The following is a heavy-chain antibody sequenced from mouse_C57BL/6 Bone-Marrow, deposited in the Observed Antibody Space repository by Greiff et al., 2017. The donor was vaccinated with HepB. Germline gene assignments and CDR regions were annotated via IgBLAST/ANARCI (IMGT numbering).Heavy chain of an antibody. CDR1: GYTFNSYW. D-gene: IGHD1-1*01. CDR3: ARRDGSSDDY. J-gene: IGHJ2*01. CDR2: IHPNSGST. V-gene: IGHV1-64*01. Sequence: QVQLQQPGAELVKPGASVKLSCKASGYTFNSYWMHWVKQRPGQGLEWIGMIHPNSGSTNYNEKFKSKATLTVDKSSSTAYMQLSSLTSEDSAVYYCARRDGSSDDYWGQGTTLTVSS.